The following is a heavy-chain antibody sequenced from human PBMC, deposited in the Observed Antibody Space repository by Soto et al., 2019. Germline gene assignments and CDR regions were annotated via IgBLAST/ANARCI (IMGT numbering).Heavy chain of an antibody. CDR2: INHSGST. J-gene: IGHJ6*02. V-gene: IGHV4-34*01. CDR3: ARAGRGYSGYAPYYGMDV. D-gene: IGHD5-12*01. CDR1: GGSFSGYY. Sequence: QVQLQQWGAGLLKPSETLSLTCAVYGGSFSGYYWSWIRQPPGKGLEWIGEINHSGSTNYNPSLKSRVTISVDTSKNQFSLKLSSVTAADTAVYYCARAGRGYSGYAPYYGMDVWGQGTTVTVSS.